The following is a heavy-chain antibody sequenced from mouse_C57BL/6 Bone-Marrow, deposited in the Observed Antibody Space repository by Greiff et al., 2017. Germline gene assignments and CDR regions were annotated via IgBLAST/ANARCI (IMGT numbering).Heavy chain of an antibody. CDR1: GFTFSSYG. D-gene: IGHD1-1*01. CDR2: ISSGGSYT. V-gene: IGHV5-6*01. Sequence: EVQRVESGGDLVKPGGSLKLSCAASGFTFSSYGMSWVRQTPDKRLEWVATISSGGSYTYYPDSVKGRFTISIDNATNTPYLQMSSLKSEDTAMYYCARHYYGSSYVAYWGQGTLVTVSA. CDR3: ARHYYGSSYVAY. J-gene: IGHJ3*01.